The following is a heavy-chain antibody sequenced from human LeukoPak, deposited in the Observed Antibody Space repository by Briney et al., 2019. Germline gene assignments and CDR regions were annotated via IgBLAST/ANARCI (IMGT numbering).Heavy chain of an antibody. D-gene: IGHD6-19*01. V-gene: IGHV3-21*01. CDR2: ISSSSCYI. Sequence: GGSLRLSCAASGFTVSSKHMTWVRQAPGKGLEWVSSISSSSCYIYYADSVKGRFTISRDNAKNSLYLQMNSLRAEDTAVYYCARLSSSGWYFPFDYWGQGTLVTVSS. J-gene: IGHJ4*02. CDR3: ARLSSSGWYFPFDY. CDR1: GFTVSSKH.